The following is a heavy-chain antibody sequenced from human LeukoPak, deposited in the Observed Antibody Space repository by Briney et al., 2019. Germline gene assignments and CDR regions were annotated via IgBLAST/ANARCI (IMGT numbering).Heavy chain of an antibody. V-gene: IGHV3-30*02. CDR3: AKSYRGDGYNYVYYYYMDV. CDR2: IRYDGSNK. Sequence: GGSLRLSCAASGFTFSSYGMHWVRQAPGKGLEWVAFIRYDGSNKYYADSVKGRFTISRDNSKNTLYLQMNSLRAEDTAVYYCAKSYRGDGYNYVYYYYMDVWGKGTTVTVSS. D-gene: IGHD5-24*01. CDR1: GFTFSSYG. J-gene: IGHJ6*03.